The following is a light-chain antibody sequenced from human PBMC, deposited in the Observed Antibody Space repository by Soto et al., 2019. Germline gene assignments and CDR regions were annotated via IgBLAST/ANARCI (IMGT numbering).Light chain of an antibody. J-gene: IGKJ3*01. Sequence: EIVLTQSPGTLALSPGERATLSCRASQSVNNNYLTWYQQKRGQAPRLLIHGASSRATGIPDRFSGSGSGTDFTLTISRLEPEDFAVYYCQLYGSSPFTFGPGTKVGIK. V-gene: IGKV3-20*01. CDR1: QSVNNNY. CDR3: QLYGSSPFT. CDR2: GAS.